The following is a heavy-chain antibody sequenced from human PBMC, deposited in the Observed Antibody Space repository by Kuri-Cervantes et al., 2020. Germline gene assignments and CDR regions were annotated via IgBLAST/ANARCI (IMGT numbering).Heavy chain of an antibody. CDR2: ISYDGSNK. CDR1: GFTFSSYA. Sequence: GESLKISCAASGFTFSSYAMHWVRQAPGKGLEWVAVISYDGSNKYYADSVKGRFTISRDNSKNTLYLQMNSLRAEDTAVYYCARRGGSITSDAFDIWGQGTMVTVSS. D-gene: IGHD2-15*01. J-gene: IGHJ3*02. V-gene: IGHV3-30-3*01. CDR3: ARRGGSITSDAFDI.